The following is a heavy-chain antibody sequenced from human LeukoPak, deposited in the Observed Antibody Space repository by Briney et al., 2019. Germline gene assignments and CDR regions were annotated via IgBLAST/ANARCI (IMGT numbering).Heavy chain of an antibody. Sequence: GASVKVSCKASGYTFTSYYMHWVRQAPGQGLEWMGIINPSGGSTSYARKFQGRVTMTRDMSTSTVYMELSSLRSEDTAVYYCARDSGDPEDGYSYYFDYWGQGTLVTVSS. D-gene: IGHD5-24*01. CDR2: INPSGGST. V-gene: IGHV1-46*01. CDR3: ARDSGDPEDGYSYYFDY. CDR1: GYTFTSYY. J-gene: IGHJ4*02.